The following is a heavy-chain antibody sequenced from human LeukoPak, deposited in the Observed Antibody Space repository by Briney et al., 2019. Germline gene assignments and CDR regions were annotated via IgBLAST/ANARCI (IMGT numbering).Heavy chain of an antibody. Sequence: SETLSLTCTVSGGSISSYYWSWIRQPPGKGLEWIGYIYYSGSTNYNPSLKSRVTISVDTSKNQFSLKLNSVTAADTAVYFCARDAGGTADYWGPGTLVIVSS. CDR3: ARDAGGTADY. CDR2: IYYSGST. D-gene: IGHD1-1*01. V-gene: IGHV4-59*12. J-gene: IGHJ4*01. CDR1: GGSISSYY.